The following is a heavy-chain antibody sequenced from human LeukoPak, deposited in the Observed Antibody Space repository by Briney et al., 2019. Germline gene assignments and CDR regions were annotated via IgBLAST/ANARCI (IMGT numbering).Heavy chain of an antibody. J-gene: IGHJ4*02. D-gene: IGHD5-12*01. CDR1: GFTFSSYT. V-gene: IGHV3-23*01. CDR3: AKGDRVLATSSDRAFEY. Sequence: PGGSLRLSCAASGFTFSSYTMNWVRQAPGKGLEWVSAISSSGGDTYYADSVKGRFTISRDNFKKTLCLQMNSLRAEDTAVYYCAKGDRVLATSSDRAFEYWGQGTLVTVSS. CDR2: ISSSGGDT.